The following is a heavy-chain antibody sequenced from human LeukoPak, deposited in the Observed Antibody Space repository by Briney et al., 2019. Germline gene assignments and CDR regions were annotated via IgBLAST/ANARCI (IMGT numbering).Heavy chain of an antibody. CDR3: ARDIPGALTGYCRGFDY. CDR1: GFHFSRSG. CDR2: ISPSSSNR. Sequence: PGGSLRLSCVASGFHFSRSGMSAVRQAPGKGLEGLSCISPSSSNRHYADSVKGRLIISRDNAKNSLYLQMNSLTEEDTAVYYCARDIPGALTGYCRGFDYWGQGTPVTVSS. D-gene: IGHD3-9*01. J-gene: IGHJ4*02. V-gene: IGHV3-48*02.